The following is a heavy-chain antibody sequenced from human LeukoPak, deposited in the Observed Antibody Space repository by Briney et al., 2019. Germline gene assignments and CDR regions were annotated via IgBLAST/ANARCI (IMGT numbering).Heavy chain of an antibody. CDR3: ARDPFDIVVVPAAITGGFGWFDP. Sequence: SVKVSCKASGGTFSSYAISWVRQAPGQGLEWMGRIIPILGIANHAQKFQGRVTITADKSTSTAYMELSSLRSEDTAVYYCARDPFDIVVVPAAITGGFGWFDPWGQGTLVTVSS. CDR2: IIPILGIA. J-gene: IGHJ5*02. D-gene: IGHD2-2*02. V-gene: IGHV1-69*04. CDR1: GGTFSSYA.